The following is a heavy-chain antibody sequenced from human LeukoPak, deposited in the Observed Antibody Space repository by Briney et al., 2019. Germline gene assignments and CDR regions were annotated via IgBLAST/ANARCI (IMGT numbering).Heavy chain of an antibody. D-gene: IGHD1-26*01. CDR2: ISGSGGST. Sequence: PGGSLRLSCAASGFTVSSNYMSWVRQAPGKGLEWVSAISGSGGSTYYADSVKGRFTISRDNSKNTLYLQMNSLRAEDTAVYYCAKAWSFRELLSSFDYWGQGTLVTVSS. V-gene: IGHV3-23*01. CDR1: GFTVSSNY. CDR3: AKAWSFRELLSSFDY. J-gene: IGHJ4*02.